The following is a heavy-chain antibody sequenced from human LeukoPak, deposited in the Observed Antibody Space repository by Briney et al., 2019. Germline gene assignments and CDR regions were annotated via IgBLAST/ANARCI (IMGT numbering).Heavy chain of an antibody. J-gene: IGHJ4*02. CDR1: GGSISSYY. V-gene: IGHV4-4*07. Sequence: PSETLSLTCTVSGGSISSYYWSWIRQPAGKGLEWIGRIYTSGSTNYNPPLKSRVTMSVDTSKNQFSLKLSSVAAADTAVYYCARDSNFHYYDSSGYYDYWGQGTLVTVSS. CDR2: IYTSGST. D-gene: IGHD3-22*01. CDR3: ARDSNFHYYDSSGYYDY.